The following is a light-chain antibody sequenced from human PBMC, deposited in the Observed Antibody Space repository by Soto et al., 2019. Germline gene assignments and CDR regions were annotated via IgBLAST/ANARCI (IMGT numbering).Light chain of an antibody. CDR3: QKYDSAPHT. Sequence: DIQMTQSPSSLSASIGDRVTITCRASQGISYSLMWYQQKPGKVPKLLIYGASSLQSGVPSRFSGSGSGTDFTLTISSLQPEDVATYYCQKYDSAPHTFGQGTKVEI. CDR2: GAS. CDR1: QGISYS. J-gene: IGKJ1*01. V-gene: IGKV1-27*01.